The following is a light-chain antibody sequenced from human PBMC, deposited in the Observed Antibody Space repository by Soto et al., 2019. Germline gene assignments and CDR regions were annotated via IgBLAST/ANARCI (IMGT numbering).Light chain of an antibody. CDR2: AAS. CDR3: QQSYSTPSIT. V-gene: IGKV1-39*01. CDR1: QSISSY. Sequence: DIQMTQSPSSLSASVGDRVTITCRASQSISSYLNWYQQKPGKAPKLXIYAASSLQSGVTSRFSGSGSGTDFTLTISSMQPEDFATYYCQQSYSTPSITFGQGTRLEI. J-gene: IGKJ5*01.